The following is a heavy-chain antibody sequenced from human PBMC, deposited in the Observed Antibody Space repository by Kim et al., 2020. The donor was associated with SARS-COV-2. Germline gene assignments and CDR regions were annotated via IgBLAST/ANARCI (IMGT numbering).Heavy chain of an antibody. D-gene: IGHD3-10*01. J-gene: IGHJ5*02. CDR1: GGSISNYY. CDR3: ARGVYYGWFDP. CDR2: ISYSGSA. Sequence: SETLSLTCTVSGGSISNYYWSWIRQPPGQRLEWIGFISYSGSANYNPSLKSRVTISVDASQKQFSLKLSSVTAADTAVYYCARGVYYGWFDPWGLGTLVTVSS. V-gene: IGHV4-59*08.